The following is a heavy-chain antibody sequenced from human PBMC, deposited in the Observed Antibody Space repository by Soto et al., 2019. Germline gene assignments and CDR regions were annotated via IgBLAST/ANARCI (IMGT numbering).Heavy chain of an antibody. CDR2: IYYSGST. J-gene: IGHJ6*02. V-gene: IGHV4-61*05. D-gene: IGHD2-15*01. CDR3: ARISIKRYCSGGSCQLRAPHIDV. CDR1: GCSISSSSYF. Sequence: SETLSPPCTVSGCSISSSSYFLGWVRQPPRKGVEWVGYIYYSGSTNYNPSLKSRVTISIDTSKNQFSLKVSSVTAADTAVYYCARISIKRYCSGGSCQLRAPHIDVWGQGTTVTVSS.